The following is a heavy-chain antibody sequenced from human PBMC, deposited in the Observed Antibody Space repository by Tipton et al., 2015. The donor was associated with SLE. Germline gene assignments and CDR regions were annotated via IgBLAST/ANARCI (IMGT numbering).Heavy chain of an antibody. V-gene: IGHV3-23*01. CDR3: AKEGGYCGGDCYSF. D-gene: IGHD2-21*02. J-gene: IGHJ4*02. Sequence: GSLRLSCAASGFTFSSYAMTWVRQAPGKGLEWVSGISGSGGSTYYADSVKGRFTISRDNSKNTLYLQMNSLRAEDTAVYYCAKEGGYCGGDCYSFWGQGTLVTVSS. CDR2: ISGSGGST. CDR1: GFTFSSYA.